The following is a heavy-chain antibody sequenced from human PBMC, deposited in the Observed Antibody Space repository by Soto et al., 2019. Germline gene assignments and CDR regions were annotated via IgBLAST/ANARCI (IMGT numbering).Heavy chain of an antibody. CDR1: GFTFSTFNM. Sequence: GSLRLSCAASGFTFSTFNMNWVRQPPGKGLEWIGEIYHSGSTNYNPSLKSRVTISVDKSKNQFSLKLSSVTAADTAVYYCARVIAAAVHWFDPWGQGTLVTVSS. D-gene: IGHD6-13*01. CDR3: ARVIAAAVHWFDP. V-gene: IGHV4-4*02. J-gene: IGHJ5*02. CDR2: IYHSGST.